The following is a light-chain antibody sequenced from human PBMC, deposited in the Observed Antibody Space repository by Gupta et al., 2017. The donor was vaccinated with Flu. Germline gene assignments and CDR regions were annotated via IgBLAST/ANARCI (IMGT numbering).Light chain of an antibody. CDR3: QQDTSYSGM. Sequence: DIQMTQSPSTLSASVGDRVTITCRASQSMNNWLAWYQQKPGKAPTLLIYKVSNLETGVPSRFSGSGSGTEFTLTISTLQPDDFATYYCQQDTSYSGMFGQGTKVEIE. CDR2: KVS. V-gene: IGKV1-5*03. CDR1: QSMNNW. J-gene: IGKJ1*01.